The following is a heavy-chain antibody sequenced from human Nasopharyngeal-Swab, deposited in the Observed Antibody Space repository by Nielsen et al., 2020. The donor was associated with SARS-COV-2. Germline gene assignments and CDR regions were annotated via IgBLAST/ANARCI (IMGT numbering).Heavy chain of an antibody. J-gene: IGHJ4*02. Sequence: GESLKISCAASGFTFSSYAMSWVRQAPGKGLEWVSAISGSGGSTYYADSVKGRSTISRDNSKNTLYLQMNSLRAEDTAVYYCAKVPLYYYDSSGPRDYWGQGTLVTVSS. CDR2: ISGSGGST. D-gene: IGHD3-22*01. V-gene: IGHV3-23*01. CDR1: GFTFSSYA. CDR3: AKVPLYYYDSSGPRDY.